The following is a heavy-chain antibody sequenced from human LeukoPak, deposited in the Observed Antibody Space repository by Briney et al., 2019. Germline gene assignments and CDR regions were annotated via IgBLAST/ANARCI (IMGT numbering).Heavy chain of an antibody. V-gene: IGHV3-23*01. D-gene: IGHD1-26*01. J-gene: IGHJ6*02. CDR2: ISGSGGST. Sequence: GGSLRLSCAASGFTFSSYAMSWVRQAPGKGLEWVSAISGSGGSTFYADSVKGRFTISRDNSKNTMSLQMSSLRVDDTAVYFCAKGFSGSFQERGMDVWGQGTTVTVSS. CDR1: GFTFSSYA. CDR3: AKGFSGSFQERGMDV.